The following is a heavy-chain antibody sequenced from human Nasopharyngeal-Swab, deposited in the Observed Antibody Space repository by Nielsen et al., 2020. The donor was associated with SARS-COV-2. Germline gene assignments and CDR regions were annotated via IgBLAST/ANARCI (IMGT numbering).Heavy chain of an antibody. J-gene: IGHJ4*02. D-gene: IGHD6-13*01. Sequence: GESLKISCAASGFTFSRSALTWVRQAPGKGLEWVSAIGVSGTMTYYADFVRGRFTISRDNSKNTLYLQTNSLRAEDTAVYYCARGSSRGMFDYWGQGTLVTVSS. CDR3: ARGSSRGMFDY. CDR2: IGVSGTMT. CDR1: GFTFSRSA. V-gene: IGHV3-23*01.